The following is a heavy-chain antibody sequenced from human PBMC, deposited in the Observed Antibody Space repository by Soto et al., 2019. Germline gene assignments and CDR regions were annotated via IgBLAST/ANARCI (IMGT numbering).Heavy chain of an antibody. Sequence: ASSKIQTVSYMYCVRQTPGQGLEWVGRINPKTGDTNYAPEFQGRVTMTRDTSISTAYMELSSLGSDDTVFYYRATLKQAPNEIDYLGQGILVSLSS. V-gene: IGHV1-2*05. D-gene: IGHD2-8*01. CDR3: ATLKQAPNEIDY. CDR1: SKIQTVSY. J-gene: IGHJ4*02. CDR2: INPKTGDT.